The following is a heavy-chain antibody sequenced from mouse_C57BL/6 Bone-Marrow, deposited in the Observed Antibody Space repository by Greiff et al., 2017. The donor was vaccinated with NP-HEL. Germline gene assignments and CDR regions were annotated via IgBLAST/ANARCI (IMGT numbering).Heavy chain of an antibody. J-gene: IGHJ2*01. Sequence: EVQLVESGGGLVQPGGSLKLSCAASGFTFSDYYMYWVRQTPEKRLEWVAYISNGGGSTYYPDTVKGRFTISRDNAKNTLYLQMSRLKSEDTAMYYCARRGPYGYDYFDYWGQGTTLTVSS. D-gene: IGHD2-2*01. CDR2: ISNGGGST. V-gene: IGHV5-12*01. CDR3: ARRGPYGYDYFDY. CDR1: GFTFSDYY.